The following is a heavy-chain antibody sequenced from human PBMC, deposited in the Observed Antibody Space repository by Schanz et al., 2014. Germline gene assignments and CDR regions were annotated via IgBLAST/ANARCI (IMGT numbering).Heavy chain of an antibody. CDR3: ARGREVVAKIFDV. Sequence: EVQLLESGGGLVQPGGSLRLSCAGSEFSFSSFGMNWVRQAPGKGLEWVSYISSSSSTIYYADSVKGRFTISRDNAKNSLYLQMNSLRAEDTGVYYCARGREVVAKIFDVWGQGTMVTVSS. CDR2: ISSSSSTI. J-gene: IGHJ3*01. CDR1: EFSFSSFG. V-gene: IGHV3-48*01. D-gene: IGHD3-22*01.